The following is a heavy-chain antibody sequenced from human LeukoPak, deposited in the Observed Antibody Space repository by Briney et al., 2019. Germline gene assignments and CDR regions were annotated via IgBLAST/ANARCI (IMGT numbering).Heavy chain of an antibody. CDR2: INHSGST. D-gene: IGHD2-2*01. CDR3: ARGKGRYCSSTSCLNWFDP. J-gene: IGHJ5*02. Sequence: TETLSLTCAVYGGSFSGYYWSWIRQPPGKGLEWIGEINHSGSTNYNPSLKSRVTISIDTSKNQFSLKLSSVTAADTAMYYCARGKGRYCSSTSCLNWFDPWGQGTLVTVSS. V-gene: IGHV4-34*01. CDR1: GGSFSGYY.